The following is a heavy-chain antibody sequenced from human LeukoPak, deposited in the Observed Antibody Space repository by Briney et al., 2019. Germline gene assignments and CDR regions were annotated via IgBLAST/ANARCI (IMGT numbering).Heavy chain of an antibody. CDR2: IYSGGTT. J-gene: IGHJ4*02. CDR1: GFSVSNNF. V-gene: IGHV3-53*01. CDR3: ARWEGVA. Sequence: GGSLRLSCAASGFSVSNNFMTWVRQAPGKGLEWISVIYSGGTTYYADSVKGRFTISRDNSKNTLSLQMNSLRAEDTAVYYCARWEGVAWGQGTLVTVSS. D-gene: IGHD1-26*01.